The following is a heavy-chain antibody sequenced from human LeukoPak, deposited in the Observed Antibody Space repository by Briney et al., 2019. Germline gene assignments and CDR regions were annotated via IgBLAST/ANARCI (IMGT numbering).Heavy chain of an antibody. CDR2: ISSSSSYI. Sequence: MSGGSLRLSCAASGFTFSSYSMNWVRQAPGKGLEWVSSISSSSSYIYYADSVKGRFTISRDNAKNSLYLQMNSLRAEDTAVYYCARERGGFFDYWGQGTLVTVSS. D-gene: IGHD3-16*01. CDR1: GFTFSSYS. J-gene: IGHJ4*02. V-gene: IGHV3-21*01. CDR3: ARERGGFFDY.